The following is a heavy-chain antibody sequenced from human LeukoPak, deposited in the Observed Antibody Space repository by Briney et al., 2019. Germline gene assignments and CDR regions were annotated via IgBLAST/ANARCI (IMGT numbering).Heavy chain of an antibody. CDR1: GFTFDDYA. D-gene: IGHD4-17*01. CDR2: ISWNSGSI. V-gene: IGHV3-9*01. J-gene: IGHJ6*02. Sequence: GRSLRLSCAASGFTFDDYAMHWVRHAPGKGLEWVSGISWNSGSIGYADSVKGRFTISRDNAKNSLYLQMNSLRAEDTALYYCARGSGGDYRDYYYYGMDVWGQGTTVTVSS. CDR3: ARGSGGDYRDYYYYGMDV.